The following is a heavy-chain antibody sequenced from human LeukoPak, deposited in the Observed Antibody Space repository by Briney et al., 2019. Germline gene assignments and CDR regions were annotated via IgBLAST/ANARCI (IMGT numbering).Heavy chain of an antibody. CDR2: IIPIFGTA. J-gene: IGHJ6*03. CDR3: ARDSTEYDGFWSGYYKPNYYYYYYYMDV. Sequence: ASVKVSCKASGYTFTGYYMHWVRQAPGQGLEWMGGIIPIFGTANYAQKFQGRVTITTDESTSTAYMELSSLRSEDTAVYYCARDSTEYDGFWSGYYKPNYYYYYYYMDVWGEGTTVTVSS. V-gene: IGHV1-69*05. CDR1: GYTFTGYY. D-gene: IGHD3-3*01.